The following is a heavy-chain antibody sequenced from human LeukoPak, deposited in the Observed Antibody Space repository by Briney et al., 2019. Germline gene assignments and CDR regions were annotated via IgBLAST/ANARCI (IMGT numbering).Heavy chain of an antibody. D-gene: IGHD3-10*01. CDR1: GYTFTGFY. Sequence: ASVKVSCKASGYTFTGFYMHWVRQAPGQGLEWMGWINPNSGGTNYAQMFQDWVTMTRDTSISTAYMELSRLRSDDTAVYYCMRGTYGSGSNWFDPWGQGTLVTVSS. J-gene: IGHJ5*02. V-gene: IGHV1-2*04. CDR3: MRGTYGSGSNWFDP. CDR2: INPNSGGT.